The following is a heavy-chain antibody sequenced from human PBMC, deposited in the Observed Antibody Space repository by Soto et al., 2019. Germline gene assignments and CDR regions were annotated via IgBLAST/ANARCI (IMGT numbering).Heavy chain of an antibody. CDR2: FSSSGSTI. V-gene: IGHV3-11*01. CDR3: AREVYSSSLSTYYYYYGMDV. Sequence: QVQLVESGGGLVKPGGSRGPPVPPPESPSIDNNLGGTPRLPGRGLEGVPYFSSSGSTIYYADSVKGRFTISRDNAKNSLYLQMNSLRAEDTAVYYCAREVYSSSLSTYYYYYGMDVWGQGTTVTVSS. D-gene: IGHD6-6*01. CDR1: ESPSIDNN. J-gene: IGHJ6*02.